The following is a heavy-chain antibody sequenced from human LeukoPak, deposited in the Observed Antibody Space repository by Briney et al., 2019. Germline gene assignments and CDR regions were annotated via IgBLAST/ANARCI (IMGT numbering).Heavy chain of an antibody. Sequence: GGSLRLSCAASGFTFSSYWMSWVRQAPGKGLEWVANIKQDGSEKYYVDSVKGRFTISRDNAKISQYLQMNSLRAEDTAVYYCARDLNGVVVVVAATPFDYWGQGTLVTVSS. D-gene: IGHD2-15*01. CDR2: IKQDGSEK. V-gene: IGHV3-7*01. J-gene: IGHJ4*02. CDR1: GFTFSSYW. CDR3: ARDLNGVVVVVAATPFDY.